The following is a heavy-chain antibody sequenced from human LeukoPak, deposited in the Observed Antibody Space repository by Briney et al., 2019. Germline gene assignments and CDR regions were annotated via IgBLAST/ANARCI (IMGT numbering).Heavy chain of an antibody. CDR2: IYPGDSDT. CDR1: AYSFTSYW. J-gene: IGHJ4*02. V-gene: IGHV5-51*01. D-gene: IGHD2-15*01. CDR3: ARDDCSAGGCSFDS. Sequence: GESLKISCKGSAYSFTSYWIGWVRQMPGKGLEWMGIIYPGDSDTRYSPSFQGQVTISADKSISTAYVQWSSLKASDTAMYYCARDDCSAGGCSFDSGGQGTLVTVSS.